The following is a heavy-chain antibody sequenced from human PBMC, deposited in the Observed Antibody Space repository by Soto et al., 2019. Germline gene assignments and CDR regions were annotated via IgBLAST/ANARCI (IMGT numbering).Heavy chain of an antibody. CDR1: GGTFNIYV. V-gene: IGHV1-69*06. D-gene: IGHD2-2*01. J-gene: IGHJ4*02. Sequence: QVQLVQSGAEVKKPGSSVKVSCKASGGTFNIYVVNWVRQAPRQVLEWMGGIIPIFATANYAQKFQGRVTITADKSTSTAYMELTSLRSEDTAVYYCAGRCDSTTCLGHFDYWGQGTLVTVAS. CDR2: IIPIFATA. CDR3: AGRCDSTTCLGHFDY.